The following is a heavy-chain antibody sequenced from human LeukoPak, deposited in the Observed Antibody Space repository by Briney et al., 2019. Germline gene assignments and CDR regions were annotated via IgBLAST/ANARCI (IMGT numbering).Heavy chain of an antibody. Sequence: GGSLRLSCAASGFTFSSYAMHWVRRAPGKGLEWVAVISYDGSNKYYADSVKGRFTISRDNSKNTLYLQMNSLRAEDTAVYYCARDTYYDFWSGYYHPYYYGMDVWGQGTTVTVSS. J-gene: IGHJ6*02. CDR3: ARDTYYDFWSGYYHPYYYGMDV. CDR1: GFTFSSYA. V-gene: IGHV3-30-3*01. D-gene: IGHD3-3*01. CDR2: ISYDGSNK.